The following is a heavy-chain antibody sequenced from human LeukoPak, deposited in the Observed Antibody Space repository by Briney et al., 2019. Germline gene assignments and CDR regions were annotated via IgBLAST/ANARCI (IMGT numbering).Heavy chain of an antibody. D-gene: IGHD6-13*01. Sequence: SVKVSCKASGGNFSSYPISWVRQAPGQGLEWMGGIIAIFGTANYAQKFQGRVTITADESTSTAYMELSSLRSEDTAVYYCARPGIAAVGSWDPYYYYYMDVWGKGTTVTVSS. J-gene: IGHJ6*03. CDR2: IIAIFGTA. CDR1: GGNFSSYP. CDR3: ARPGIAAVGSWDPYYYYYMDV. V-gene: IGHV1-69*01.